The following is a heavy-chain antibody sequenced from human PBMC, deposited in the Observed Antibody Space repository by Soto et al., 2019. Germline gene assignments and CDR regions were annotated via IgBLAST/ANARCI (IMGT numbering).Heavy chain of an antibody. D-gene: IGHD6-13*01. CDR1: GGSFTGYY. CDR3: ARNGGNTWYYFDS. J-gene: IGHJ4*02. V-gene: IGHV4-34*01. CDR2: NSHKGTT. Sequence: QVQLQQGGAGLLKPSETLSLTCAVNGGSFTGYYGAWIRQSPEKGLEWNGENSHKGTTKYNPSLKSRVTISVDTSKNQFSLKLSSVTAADTGMYYCARNGGNTWYYFDSWGQGTVVTVSS.